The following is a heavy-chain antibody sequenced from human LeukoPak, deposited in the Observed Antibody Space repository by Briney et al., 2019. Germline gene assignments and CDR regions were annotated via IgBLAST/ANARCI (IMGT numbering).Heavy chain of an antibody. D-gene: IGHD2-21*01. CDR3: AKRSQHYYYYMDV. V-gene: IGHV3-23*01. CDR1: GFTFSSYA. J-gene: IGHJ6*03. CDR2: ISGSGGST. Sequence: GSLRLSCAASGFTFSSYAMSWVRQAPGKGLEWVSAISGSGGSTYYADSVKGRFTISRDNSKNTLYLQMNGLRAEDTAVYYCAKRSQHYYYYMDVWGKGTTVTVSS.